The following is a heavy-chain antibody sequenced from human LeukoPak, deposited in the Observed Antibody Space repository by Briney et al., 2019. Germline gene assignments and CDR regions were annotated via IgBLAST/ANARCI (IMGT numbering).Heavy chain of an antibody. J-gene: IGHJ4*02. CDR2: IYYSGST. CDR3: AKVEVRTAVAGLYYFDY. CDR1: GGSISSYY. D-gene: IGHD6-19*01. V-gene: IGHV4-59*08. Sequence: SETLSLTCTVSGGSISSYYWSWIRQPPGKGLEWIGYIYYSGSTNYNPSLKSRVTISVDTSKNQFSLKLSSVTAADTAVYYCAKVEVRTAVAGLYYFDYWGQGTLVTVSS.